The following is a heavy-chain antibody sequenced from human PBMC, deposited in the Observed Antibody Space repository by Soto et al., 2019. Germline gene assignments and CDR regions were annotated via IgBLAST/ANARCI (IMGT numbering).Heavy chain of an antibody. D-gene: IGHD4-17*01. CDR3: ARDYADYVLGYFDY. CDR1: GFTVYSNY. Sequence: TGGSLRLSCAASGFTVYSNYMGWVRQAPGKGLEWVSVIYSGGSTYYADSVKGRFTISRDNSKNTLYLQMNSLRAEDTAVYYCARDYADYVLGYFDYWGQGTLVTGSS. CDR2: IYSGGST. J-gene: IGHJ4*02. V-gene: IGHV3-53*01.